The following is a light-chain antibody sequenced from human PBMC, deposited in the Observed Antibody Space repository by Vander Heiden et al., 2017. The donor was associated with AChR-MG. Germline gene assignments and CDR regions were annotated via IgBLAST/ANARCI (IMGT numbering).Light chain of an antibody. J-gene: IGKJ2*01. CDR2: LGS. CDR1: RSLLHSNGYNY. Sequence: DSVMTQSPLSLPVTPGAPASIPCRSSRSLLHSNGYNYLDWYLQKPGQSPQLLIYLGSNRASGVPDRFSGSGSGTDFTLKISRVEAEDVGVYYCMQARQTPQNTFGQGTKLEIK. CDR3: MQARQTPQNT. V-gene: IGKV2-28*01.